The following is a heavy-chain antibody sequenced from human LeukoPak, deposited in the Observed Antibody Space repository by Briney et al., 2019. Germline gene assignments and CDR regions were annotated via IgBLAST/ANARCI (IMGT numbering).Heavy chain of an antibody. J-gene: IGHJ6*03. D-gene: IGHD3-16*01. CDR2: IRSDGRNK. CDR1: GFTFRNYGMQLSSYG. CDR3: AKLKINYYYYMDV. V-gene: IGHV3-30*02. Sequence: GGSLRLSCAASGFTFRNYGMQLSSYGMHWVRQAPGQGLEWVAFIRSDGRNKYYADSVKGRFTISRDNTKNTLYLQMNSLTAENAAVYHCAKLKINYYYYMDVWGKGTTVIVSS.